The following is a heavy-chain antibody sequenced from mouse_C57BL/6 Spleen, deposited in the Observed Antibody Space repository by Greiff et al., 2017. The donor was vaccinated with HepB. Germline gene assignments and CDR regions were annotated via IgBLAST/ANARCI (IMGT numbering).Heavy chain of an antibody. J-gene: IGHJ4*01. CDR2: IYPRSGNT. CDR3: AREVTTVVATPYAMDY. CDR1: GYTFTSYG. V-gene: IGHV1-81*01. D-gene: IGHD1-1*01. Sequence: QVHLQQSGAELARPGASVKLSCKASGYTFTSYGISWVKQRTGQGLEWIGEIYPRSGNTYYNEKFKGKATLTADKSSSTAYMELRSLTSEDSAVYFCAREVTTVVATPYAMDYWGQGTSVTVSS.